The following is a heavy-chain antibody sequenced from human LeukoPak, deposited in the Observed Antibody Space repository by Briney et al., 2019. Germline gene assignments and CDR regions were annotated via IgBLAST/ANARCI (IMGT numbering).Heavy chain of an antibody. CDR1: GGSISSYY. CDR2: IYYSGST. Sequence: SETLSLTCTVSGGSISSYYWSWIRQPPGKGLKWIGYIYYSGSTNYNPSLKSRVTISVDTSKNQFSLKLSSVTAADTAVYYCARDSSSLDAFDIWGQGTMVTVSS. V-gene: IGHV4-59*01. J-gene: IGHJ3*02. D-gene: IGHD6-13*01. CDR3: ARDSSSLDAFDI.